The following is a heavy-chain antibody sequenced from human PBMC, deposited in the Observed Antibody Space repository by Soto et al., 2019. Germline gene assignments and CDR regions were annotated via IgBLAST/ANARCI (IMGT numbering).Heavy chain of an antibody. Sequence: SVKVSCKASGGTFSSYAISWVRQAPGQGLEWMGGIIPIFGTANYAQKFQGRVTITADESTSTAYMELSSLRSEDTAVYYCAVAYCRGDCRRPYYYYYGMGVWGQGTTVTVSS. D-gene: IGHD2-21*02. CDR2: IIPIFGTA. CDR3: AVAYCRGDCRRPYYYYYGMGV. V-gene: IGHV1-69*13. CDR1: GGTFSSYA. J-gene: IGHJ6*02.